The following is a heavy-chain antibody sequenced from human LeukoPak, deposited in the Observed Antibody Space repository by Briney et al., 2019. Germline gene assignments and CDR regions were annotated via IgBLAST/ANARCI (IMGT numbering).Heavy chain of an antibody. CDR2: ISSSSSTI. CDR1: GFTFSSYS. V-gene: IGHV3-48*01. D-gene: IGHD5-18*01. J-gene: IGHJ4*02. CDR3: AREVVGHVDTAMVLDY. Sequence: GGSLRLSCAASGFTFSSYSMNWVRQAPGKGLEWVSYISSSSSTIYYADSVKGRFTISRDNSKNTLYLQTNSVRAEDTAVYYCAREVVGHVDTAMVLDYWGQGTLVTVSS.